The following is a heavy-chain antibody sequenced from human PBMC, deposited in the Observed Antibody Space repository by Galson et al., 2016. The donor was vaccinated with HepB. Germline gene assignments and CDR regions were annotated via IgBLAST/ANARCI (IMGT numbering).Heavy chain of an antibody. CDR1: GYTFTNYD. J-gene: IGHJ4*02. V-gene: IGHV1-8*02. CDR2: MTPNSGNT. CDR3: ARNRPFTGDFDY. Sequence: SVKVSCKASGYTFTNYDFNWVRQAPGQELEWLGWMTPNSGNTGYAQKFQGRLSLTRDISTSTAYMELSSLTPDDTAVYYCARNRPFTGDFDYWGQGTLVTVSS. D-gene: IGHD7-27*01.